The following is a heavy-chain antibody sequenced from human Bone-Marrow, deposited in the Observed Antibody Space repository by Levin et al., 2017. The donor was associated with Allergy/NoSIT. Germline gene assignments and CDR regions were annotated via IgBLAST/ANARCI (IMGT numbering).Heavy chain of an antibody. J-gene: IGHJ5*02. V-gene: IGHV3-30*04. Sequence: PGESLKISCAASGFTFSSYAMHWVRQAPGKGLEWVAVISYDGSNKYYADSVKGRFTISRDNSKNTLYLQMNSLRAEDTAVYYCARDINQAVAGTGRWFDPWGQGTLVTVSS. CDR2: ISYDGSNK. CDR3: ARDINQAVAGTGRWFDP. CDR1: GFTFSSYA. D-gene: IGHD6-19*01.